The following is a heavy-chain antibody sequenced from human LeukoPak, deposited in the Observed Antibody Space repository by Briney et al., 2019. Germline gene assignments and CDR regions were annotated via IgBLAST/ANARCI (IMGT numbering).Heavy chain of an antibody. CDR2: INPNSGGT. V-gene: IGHV1-2*02. Sequence: GASVKVSCKASGYTFTGYYMHWVRQAPGQGLEWMGWINPNSGGTNYAQKFQGRVTMTRDTSISTAYMELSRLRSDDTAVYYCASSGGEYDILTGYYLTGKGSFDYWGQGTLVTVSS. D-gene: IGHD3-9*01. J-gene: IGHJ4*02. CDR3: ASSGGEYDILTGYYLTGKGSFDY. CDR1: GYTFTGYY.